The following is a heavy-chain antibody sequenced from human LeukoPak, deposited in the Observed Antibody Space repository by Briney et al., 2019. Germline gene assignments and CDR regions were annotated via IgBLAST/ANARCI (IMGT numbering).Heavy chain of an antibody. D-gene: IGHD1-26*01. CDR3: AELLGGFGY. CDR1: GFTFSNAW. V-gene: IGHV3-15*01. J-gene: IGHJ4*02. Sequence: PGGSLRLPCAASGFTFSNAWMTWVRQAPGKGLEWVGRIKTKTDGGTPDHAAPVKGRFTISRDDSKNTLYLQMNSLRAEDTAVYYCAELLGGFGYWGQGTLVTVSS. CDR2: IKTKTDGGTP.